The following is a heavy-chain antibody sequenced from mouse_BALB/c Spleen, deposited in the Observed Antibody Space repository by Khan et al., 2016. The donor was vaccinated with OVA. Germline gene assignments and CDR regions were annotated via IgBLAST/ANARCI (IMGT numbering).Heavy chain of an antibody. CDR1: GYTFTDYY. CDR3: AREWAAWFPF. J-gene: IGHJ3*01. Sequence: VQLKQSEAELARPGSSVKLSCKASGYTFTDYYINWMRQRTGQGLEWIGEIYPGSDNTFYNENFRGKTTLTADKSSSTAYMQLSSLSSEDSAVYFCAREWAAWFPFWGQGTLVTVSA. V-gene: IGHV1-77*01. CDR2: IYPGSDNT.